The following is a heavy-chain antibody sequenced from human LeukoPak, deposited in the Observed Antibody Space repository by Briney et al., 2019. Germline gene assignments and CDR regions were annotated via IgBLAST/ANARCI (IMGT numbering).Heavy chain of an antibody. CDR2: IYYSGST. CDR3: AREVHGWFHP. V-gene: IGHV4-59*11. Sequence: PSETLSLTCTVSGGSISSHYWSWIRQPPGKGLEWIGYIYYSGSTNYNPSLKSRVTISVDTSKNQFSLKLSSVTDADTDVYYCAREVHGWFHPWGQGTLVTVSS. CDR1: GGSISSHY. J-gene: IGHJ5*02.